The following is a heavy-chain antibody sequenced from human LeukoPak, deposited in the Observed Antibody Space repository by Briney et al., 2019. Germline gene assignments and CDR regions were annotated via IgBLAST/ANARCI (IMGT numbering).Heavy chain of an antibody. CDR1: GGSISSYY. CDR3: ARGQEIRWFDP. Sequence: SETLSLTCTVSGGSISSYYWSWIRQPPGKGLEWIGEINHSGSTNYNPSLKSRVTISVDTSKNQFSLKLSSVTAADTAVYYCARGQEIRWFDPWGQGTLVTVSS. D-gene: IGHD5-24*01. V-gene: IGHV4-34*01. J-gene: IGHJ5*02. CDR2: INHSGST.